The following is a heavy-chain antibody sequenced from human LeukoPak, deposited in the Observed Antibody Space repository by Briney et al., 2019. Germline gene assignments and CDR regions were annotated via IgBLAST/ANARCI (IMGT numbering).Heavy chain of an antibody. V-gene: IGHV1-24*01. D-gene: IGHD1-1*01. CDR3: ATPGVTGTYDAFVI. Sequence: GASVKVSCKVSGYTLTELSMHWVRQAPGKGLEWMGGFDPEDGETIYAQKFQGRVTMTEDTSTDTAYMDLSSLRSEETAVYYCATPGVTGTYDAFVIWGQGTMVTVSS. J-gene: IGHJ3*02. CDR1: GYTLTELS. CDR2: FDPEDGET.